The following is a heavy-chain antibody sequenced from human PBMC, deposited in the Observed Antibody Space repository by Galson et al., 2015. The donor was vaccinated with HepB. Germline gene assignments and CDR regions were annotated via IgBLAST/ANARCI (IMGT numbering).Heavy chain of an antibody. D-gene: IGHD3-3*02. CDR1: GFTFSSYA. CDR3: AKGFHFWSGYYNWFDP. V-gene: IGHV3-23*01. J-gene: IGHJ5*02. CDR2: ISGSGGST. Sequence: SLRLSCAASGFTFSSYAMSWVRQAPGKGLEWVSAISGSGGSTYYADSVKGRFTISRDNSKNTLYLQMNSLRAEDTAVYYCAKGFHFWSGYYNWFDPWGQGTLVTVSS.